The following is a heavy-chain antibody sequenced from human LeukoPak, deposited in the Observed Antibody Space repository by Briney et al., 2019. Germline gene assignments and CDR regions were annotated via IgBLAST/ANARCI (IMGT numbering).Heavy chain of an antibody. V-gene: IGHV1-2*06. D-gene: IGHD3-10*01. Sequence: ASVKVPCKASGYTFTGYYMHWVRQAPGQGLEWMGRINPNSGGTNYAQKFQGRVTMTRDTSISTAYMELSRLRSDDTAVYYCARVQLLWFGELLTYYYGMDVWGQGTTVTVSS. J-gene: IGHJ6*02. CDR2: INPNSGGT. CDR3: ARVQLLWFGELLTYYYGMDV. CDR1: GYTFTGYY.